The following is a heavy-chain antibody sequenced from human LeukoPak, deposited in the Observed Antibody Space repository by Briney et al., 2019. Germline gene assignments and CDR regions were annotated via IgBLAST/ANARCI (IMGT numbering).Heavy chain of an antibody. V-gene: IGHV1-18*01. D-gene: IGHD1-26*01. CDR3: ASWAVVGATNDGNFDY. CDR1: GYTFTSYG. J-gene: IGHJ4*02. CDR2: ISAYNGNT. Sequence: VASVKVSCKASGYTFTSYGISWVRQAPGQGLEWMGWISAYNGNTNYAQKLQGRVTMTTDTSTSTAYMELRSQRSDDTAVYYCASWAVVGATNDGNFDYWGQGTLVTVSS.